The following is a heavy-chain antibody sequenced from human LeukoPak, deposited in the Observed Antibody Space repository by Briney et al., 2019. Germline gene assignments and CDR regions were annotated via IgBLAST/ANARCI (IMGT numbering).Heavy chain of an antibody. Sequence: GGSLRLSCAASGFTFSDYYMSWIRQAPGKGLEWVSYISSSGSTIYYADSVKGRFTISRDNSKNTLYLQMNSLRAEDTAVYYCARAPYGDEPSFDYWGQGTLVTVSS. V-gene: IGHV3-11*01. CDR2: ISSSGSTI. J-gene: IGHJ4*02. CDR1: GFTFSDYY. D-gene: IGHD4-17*01. CDR3: ARAPYGDEPSFDY.